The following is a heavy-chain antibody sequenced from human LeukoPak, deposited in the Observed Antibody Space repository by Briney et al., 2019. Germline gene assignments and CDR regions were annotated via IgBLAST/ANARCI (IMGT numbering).Heavy chain of an antibody. V-gene: IGHV4-34*01. CDR1: GGSFNGYY. J-gene: IGHJ6*02. CDR3: ARGLARMEYCSTTSCFGARYYYYYGMDV. Sequence: SETLSLTCAVYGGSFNGYYWIWIRQPPGKGLEWTGEIDHSGNTNYNPSLKSRVTISVDTSKDQFSLRVSSVTAADTAVYYCARGLARMEYCSTTSCFGARYYYYYGMDVWGQGTTVTVSS. D-gene: IGHD2-2*01. CDR2: IDHSGNT.